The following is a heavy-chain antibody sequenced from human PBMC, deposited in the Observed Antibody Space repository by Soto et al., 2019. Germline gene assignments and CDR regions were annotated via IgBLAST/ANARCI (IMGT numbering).Heavy chain of an antibody. V-gene: IGHV4-61*01. J-gene: IGHJ3*02. Sequence: PSETLSLTCTVSGGSVSSGSYYWSWIRQPPGKGLEWIGYIYYSGSTNYNPSLKSRVTISVDTSKNQFSLKLSSVTAADTAVYYCARDEDIVGAHAAFDIWGQGTMVTVSS. CDR3: ARDEDIVGAHAAFDI. D-gene: IGHD1-26*01. CDR1: GGSVSSGSYY. CDR2: IYYSGST.